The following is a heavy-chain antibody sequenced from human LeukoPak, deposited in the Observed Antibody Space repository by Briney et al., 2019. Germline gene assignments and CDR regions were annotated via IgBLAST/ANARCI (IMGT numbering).Heavy chain of an antibody. V-gene: IGHV1-46*01. CDR1: GCTFSSYY. J-gene: IGHJ4*02. D-gene: IGHD3-3*01. Sequence: ASVTVSCTASGCTFSSYYMHWVRQAPGQGLEWMGRINPSGTSTSYAQKFQGRVTVTRDTSTSTLYMELGSLTSEDTALYYCARAHTSAPGTLFDYWGQGTLVTVSS. CDR2: INPSGTST. CDR3: ARAHTSAPGTLFDY.